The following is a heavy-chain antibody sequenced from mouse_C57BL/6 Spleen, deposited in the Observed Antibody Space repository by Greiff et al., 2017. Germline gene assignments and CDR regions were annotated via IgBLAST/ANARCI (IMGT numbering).Heavy chain of an antibody. CDR1: GYAFSSYW. CDR3: ARGGQLRLCAMDY. Sequence: QVQLQQSGAELVKPGASVKISCKASGYAFSSYWMNWVKQRPGKGLEWIGQIYPGDGDTNYNGKFKGKATLTADKSSSTAYMQLSSLTSEDSAVYFCARGGQLRLCAMDYWGQGTSVTVSS. CDR2: IYPGDGDT. J-gene: IGHJ4*01. D-gene: IGHD3-2*02. V-gene: IGHV1-80*01.